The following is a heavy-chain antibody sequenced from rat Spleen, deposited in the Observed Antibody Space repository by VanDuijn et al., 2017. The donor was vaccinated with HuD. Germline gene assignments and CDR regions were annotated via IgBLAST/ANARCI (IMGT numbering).Heavy chain of an antibody. D-gene: IGHD1-11*01. Sequence: EVQLVESDGGLVQPGRSLKLSCATSGFTFSTAWMYWYRQFPEKRLEWEARIKAKSNNYATDYTESVKGRFTISRDDSKSSIYLQMNNLKEEDTAIYYCAGGPDYFDYWGQGVMVTVSS. CDR2: IKAKSNNYAT. J-gene: IGHJ2*01. CDR1: GFTFSTAW. V-gene: IGHV6-6*01. CDR3: AGGPDYFDY.